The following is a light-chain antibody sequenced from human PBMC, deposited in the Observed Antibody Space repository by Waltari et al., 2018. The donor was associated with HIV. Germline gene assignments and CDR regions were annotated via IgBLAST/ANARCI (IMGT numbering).Light chain of an antibody. J-gene: IGLJ1*01. CDR1: TSNIGGNT. Sequence: QSVLAQPPSASGTPGQRATISCSGSTSNIGGNTVSWFQQRPGTAPKLLICSNRGQPSAVPQRLSSSTSGPAASLVMSGLQCEDEDDCYCAAWDDSLKGGAFGTGTKVTVL. CDR3: AAWDDSLKGGA. CDR2: SNR. V-gene: IGLV1-44*01.